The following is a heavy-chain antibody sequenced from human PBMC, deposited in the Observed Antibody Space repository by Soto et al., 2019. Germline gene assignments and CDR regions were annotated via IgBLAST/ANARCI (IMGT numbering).Heavy chain of an antibody. J-gene: IGHJ4*02. CDR1: GFTFGDYA. Sequence: PGGSLRLSCTASGFTFGDYAMSWFRQAPGKGLEWVGFIRSKAYGGTTEYAASVKGRFTISRDDSKSTAYLQMNSLKTEDTAVYYCTREGNWNYDEVSGYFDYWGQGTLVTVSS. CDR2: IRSKAYGGTT. V-gene: IGHV3-49*03. D-gene: IGHD1-7*01. CDR3: TREGNWNYDEVSGYFDY.